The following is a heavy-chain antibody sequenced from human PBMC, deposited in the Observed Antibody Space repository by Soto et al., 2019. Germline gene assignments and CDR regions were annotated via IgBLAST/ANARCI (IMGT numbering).Heavy chain of an antibody. CDR3: ARERIGIVVVPAFFYWFDP. V-gene: IGHV1-69*10. J-gene: IGHJ5*02. D-gene: IGHD2-2*01. Sequence: VKVSCKASGGTFSSYIISWVRQAPGQGLEWMGGIIPILGIANYAQKFQGRVTITADKSTSTAYMELSSLRSEDTAVYYCARERIGIVVVPAFFYWFDPWGQGTLVTVSS. CDR1: GGTFSSYI. CDR2: IIPILGIA.